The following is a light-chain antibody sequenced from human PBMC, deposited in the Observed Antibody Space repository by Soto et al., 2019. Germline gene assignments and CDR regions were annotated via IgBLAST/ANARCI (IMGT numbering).Light chain of an antibody. Sequence: QSVLTQPPSASGSPRQSVTISCTGTSSDVGGYNYVSWYQQHPGKAPKLMIYEVSKRPSGVPDRFSGSKSDNTASLTVSGLHAEDEADYYCSSYAGSNNFVVFGGGTQLTVL. J-gene: IGLJ2*01. V-gene: IGLV2-8*01. CDR1: SSDVGGYNY. CDR3: SSYAGSNNFVV. CDR2: EVS.